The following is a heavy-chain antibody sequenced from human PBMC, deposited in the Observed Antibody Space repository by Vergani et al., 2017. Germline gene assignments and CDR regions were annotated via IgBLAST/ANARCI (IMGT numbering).Heavy chain of an antibody. CDR1: GITFRSNW. D-gene: IGHD3-22*01. J-gene: IGHJ4*02. V-gene: IGHV3-74*01. CDR3: AKELGDDSSGIDY. Sequence: EVQLVESGGGLVQPGGSLRLSCAAAGITFRSNWMHWVRQAPGKGLVWVSRINSDGSSTNYADSVKGRFTISRDNAKNTLYLQMNSLRAEDTALYYCAKELGDDSSGIDYWGQGTLVTVSS. CDR2: INSDGSST.